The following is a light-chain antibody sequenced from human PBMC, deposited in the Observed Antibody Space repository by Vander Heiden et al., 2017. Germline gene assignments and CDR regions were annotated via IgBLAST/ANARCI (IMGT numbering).Light chain of an antibody. CDR1: QSLSSN. Sequence: EIEMTQSPATLSVSPGERATLSCRASQSLSSNLAWYQQKPGQAPRLLIYGASSRATGIPAKFSGSGSGTEFTLTISSLQSEYFALYYCQQYNNWPLTFGGGTKVEIK. V-gene: IGKV3-15*01. CDR3: QQYNNWPLT. J-gene: IGKJ4*01. CDR2: GAS.